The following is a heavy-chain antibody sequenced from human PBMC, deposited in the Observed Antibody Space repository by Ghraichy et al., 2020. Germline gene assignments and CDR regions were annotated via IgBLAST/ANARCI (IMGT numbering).Heavy chain of an antibody. V-gene: IGHV3-30-3*01. CDR1: GFTFSSYA. CDR3: ARVERDMAARRGGGAFDI. Sequence: GGSLRLSCAASGFTFSSYAMHWVRQAPGKGLEWVAVISYDGSNKYYADSVKGRFTISRDNSKNTLYLQMNSLRAEDTAVYYCARVERDMAARRGGGAFDIWGQGTMVTVSS. CDR2: ISYDGSNK. J-gene: IGHJ3*02. D-gene: IGHD6-6*01.